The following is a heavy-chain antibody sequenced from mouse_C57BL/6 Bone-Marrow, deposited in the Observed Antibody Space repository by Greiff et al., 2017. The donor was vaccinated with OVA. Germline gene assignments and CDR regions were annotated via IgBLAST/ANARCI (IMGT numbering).Heavy chain of an antibody. D-gene: IGHD2-1*01. CDR2: ISSGGDYI. CDR1: GFTFSSYA. J-gene: IGHJ4*01. V-gene: IGHV5-9-1*02. CDR3: TRLLDVMDS. Sequence: DVHLVESGEGLVKPGGSLKLSCAASGFTFSSYAMSWVRQTPEKRLEWVAYISSGGDYIYYADTVKGRFTISRDNARNTLYLQMSSLKSEVTAMYYCTRLLDVMDSWGQGTAVTVSA.